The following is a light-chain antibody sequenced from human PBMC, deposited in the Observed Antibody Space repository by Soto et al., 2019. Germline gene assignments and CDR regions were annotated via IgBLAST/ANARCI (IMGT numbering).Light chain of an antibody. Sequence: QSVLTQPPSASGTPGQRVTISFSGSSSNIGSSAVYWYQHLPGSAPKLLIYSNDQRPSGVPDRFSGSTSGTSASLAISGLQSQDEADYCCAAWEDSLNVGVFGTGTKLTVL. CDR3: AAWEDSLNVGV. V-gene: IGLV1-44*01. J-gene: IGLJ1*01. CDR1: SSNIGSSA. CDR2: SND.